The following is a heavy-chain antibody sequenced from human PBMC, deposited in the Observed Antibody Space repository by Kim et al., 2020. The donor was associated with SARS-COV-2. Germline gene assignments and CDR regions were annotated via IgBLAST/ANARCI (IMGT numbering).Heavy chain of an antibody. CDR3: AKADYDILTGPDY. D-gene: IGHD3-9*01. V-gene: IGHV3-9*01. CDR1: GFTFDDYA. Sequence: LSLTCAASGFTFDDYAMHWVRQAPGKGLEWVSGISWNSGSIGYADSVKGRFTISRDNAKNSLYLQMNSLRAEDTALYYCAKADYDILTGPDYWGQGT. J-gene: IGHJ4*02. CDR2: ISWNSGSI.